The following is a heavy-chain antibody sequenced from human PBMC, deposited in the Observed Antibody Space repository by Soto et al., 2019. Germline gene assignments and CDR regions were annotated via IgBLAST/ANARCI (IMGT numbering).Heavy chain of an antibody. J-gene: IGHJ4*02. Sequence: ASVKVSCKVSGYSLSKLSMNWVRQAPGKGLEWMGGFDPEDGKTTYAQKFRGRVTLTEDTSTDTAYMDLSSLTSEDTAVYYCANHGDFAAFDFWGQGTRVTVSS. CDR3: ANHGDFAAFDF. CDR2: FDPEDGKT. CDR1: GYSLSKLS. V-gene: IGHV1-24*01.